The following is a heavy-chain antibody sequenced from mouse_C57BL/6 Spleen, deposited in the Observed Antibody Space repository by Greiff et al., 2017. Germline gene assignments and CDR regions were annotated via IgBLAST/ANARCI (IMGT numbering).Heavy chain of an antibody. D-gene: IGHD1-1*01. CDR1: GSNIKDDY. Sequence: EVKLQESGAELVRPGASVKLSCTASGSNIKDDYMHWVKQRPEQGLEWIGWIDPENGDTEYASKFQGKATITADTSSNTAYLQLSSLTSEDTAVYYCTTGVRSYYFDYWGQGTTLTVSS. CDR3: TTGVRSYYFDY. CDR2: IDPENGDT. V-gene: IGHV14-4*01. J-gene: IGHJ2*01.